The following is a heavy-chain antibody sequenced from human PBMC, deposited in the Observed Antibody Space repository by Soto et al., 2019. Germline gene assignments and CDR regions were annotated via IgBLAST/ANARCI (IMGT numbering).Heavy chain of an antibody. CDR3: ARVWQWLAPYNWFDP. CDR2: IIPIFGTA. CDR1: GGTFSSYA. J-gene: IGHJ5*02. D-gene: IGHD6-19*01. V-gene: IGHV1-69*13. Sequence: SVKVSCKASGGTFSSYAISWVRQAPGQGLEWMGGIIPIFGTADYAQKFQGRVTITADESTSTAYMELSSLRSEDTAVYYCARVWQWLAPYNWFDPWGQGTLVTVSS.